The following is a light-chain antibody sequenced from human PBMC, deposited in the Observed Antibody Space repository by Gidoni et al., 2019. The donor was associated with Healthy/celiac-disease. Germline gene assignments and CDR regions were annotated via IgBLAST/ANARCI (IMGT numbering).Light chain of an antibody. Sequence: EIVLTQTPGTLSLTPGERATLSCRASQSVSSSYVAWYQQKPGQAPSLLIYGASSRATGIPDRFCGSGSRTDFTLTISRLEPEDFSVYYCQQYGSSPLFTFGPGTKVDIK. CDR1: QSVSSSY. CDR3: QQYGSSPLFT. J-gene: IGKJ3*01. V-gene: IGKV3-20*01. CDR2: GAS.